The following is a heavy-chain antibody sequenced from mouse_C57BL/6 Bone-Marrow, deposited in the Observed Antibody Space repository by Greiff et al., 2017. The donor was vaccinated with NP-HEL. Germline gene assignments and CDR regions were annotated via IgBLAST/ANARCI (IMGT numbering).Heavy chain of an antibody. CDR1: GYTFTSYG. CDR3: ARVATVVALDY. J-gene: IGHJ2*01. V-gene: IGHV1-81*01. Sequence: QVQLQQSGAELARPGASVKLSCKASGYTFTSYGISWVKQRTGPGLEWIGEIYPRSGNTYYNEKFKGKATLTAAKSSSTAYMELRSLTSEDSAVYFCARVATVVALDYWGQGTTLTVSS. D-gene: IGHD1-1*01. CDR2: IYPRSGNT.